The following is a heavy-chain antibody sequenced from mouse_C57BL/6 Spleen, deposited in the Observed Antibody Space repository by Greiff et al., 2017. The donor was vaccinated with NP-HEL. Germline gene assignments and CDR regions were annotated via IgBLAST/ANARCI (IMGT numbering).Heavy chain of an antibody. Sequence: VKLMESGAELVKPGASVKISCKASGYAFSSYWMNWVKQRPGTGLEWIGQIYPGDGDTNYNGKFKGKATLAADKSSSTAYMQLSSLTSEDSAVYFCARALDDVYFDYWGQGTTLTVSS. D-gene: IGHD2-12*01. CDR1: GYAFSSYW. J-gene: IGHJ2*01. CDR3: ARALDDVYFDY. V-gene: IGHV1-80*01. CDR2: IYPGDGDT.